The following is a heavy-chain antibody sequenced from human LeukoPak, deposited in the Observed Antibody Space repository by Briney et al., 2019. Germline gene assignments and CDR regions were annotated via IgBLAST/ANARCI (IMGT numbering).Heavy chain of an antibody. Sequence: ASVKVSCKASGGSFSTYAISWVRQAPGQGLEWMGGIIPFFGTPSYAQKFHGRVTITADESTNTAYMKVSSLRSEDTALYYCARYKVPPHQDSSMVPGVYYYYGMDVWGLGTTVTVSS. CDR1: GGSFSTYA. CDR3: ARYKVPPHQDSSMVPGVYYYYGMDV. V-gene: IGHV1-69*13. CDR2: IIPFFGTP. D-gene: IGHD3-10*01. J-gene: IGHJ6*02.